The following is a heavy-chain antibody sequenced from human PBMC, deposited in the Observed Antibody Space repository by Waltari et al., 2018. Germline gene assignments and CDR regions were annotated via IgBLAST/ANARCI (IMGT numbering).Heavy chain of an antibody. CDR1: GFTFSSYA. Sequence: EVQLVESGGGLVQPGGSLRLSCAASGFTFSSYAMSWVRQAPGKGLEWVSVIVGSGGRKNYADSVKGRFTISRDNSKNTLYLQMNSLRAEDTAVYYCAKGGAVAAYSDAFDIWGQGTMVTVSS. V-gene: IGHV3-23*04. CDR3: AKGGAVAAYSDAFDI. J-gene: IGHJ3*02. CDR2: IVGSGGRK. D-gene: IGHD6-19*01.